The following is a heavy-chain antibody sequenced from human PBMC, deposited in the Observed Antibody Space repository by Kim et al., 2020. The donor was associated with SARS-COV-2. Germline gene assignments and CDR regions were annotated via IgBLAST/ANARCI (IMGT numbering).Heavy chain of an antibody. CDR1: EYNFTNYW. CDR2: IYPGDFDT. V-gene: IGHV5-51*01. Sequence: GESLKISCKGSEYNFTNYWIVWVRQMPGKGLEWMGIIYPGDFDTRYSPSFQGQVTISADTSINTAYLQWSTLKASDTAMYYCARQPYAFIWGSYRFGAMDVWCPGATVTVSS. J-gene: IGHJ6*02. CDR3: ARQPYAFIWGSYRFGAMDV. D-gene: IGHD3-16*02.